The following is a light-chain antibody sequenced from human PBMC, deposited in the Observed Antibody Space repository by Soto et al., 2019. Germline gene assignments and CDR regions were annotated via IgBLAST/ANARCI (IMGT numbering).Light chain of an antibody. V-gene: IGKV1-5*01. Sequence: DIQMTQSPSTLSASVGDTVTVTCRASQSVSGWLAWYQQKPGTAPKLLIFDGSSLQSGVPSRFSGSGSGTEFILTISSLQPDDFATYYCQQGWTFGQGTKVDIK. CDR1: QSVSGW. CDR2: DGS. CDR3: QQGWT. J-gene: IGKJ1*01.